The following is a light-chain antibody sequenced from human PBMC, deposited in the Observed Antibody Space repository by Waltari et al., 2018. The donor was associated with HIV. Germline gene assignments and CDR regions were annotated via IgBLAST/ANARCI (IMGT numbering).Light chain of an antibody. J-gene: IGLJ2*01. Sequence: VSVAPGQTARISCVGNHICRKSVYWYQQKPGQPPVVVVYDDSHRPSGIPERFSGSNSGNTATLTISRVEAGDEADYHCQVWDRSSDHVVFGGGSKLTVL. CDR1: HICRKS. V-gene: IGLV3-21*02. CDR3: QVWDRSSDHVV. CDR2: DDS.